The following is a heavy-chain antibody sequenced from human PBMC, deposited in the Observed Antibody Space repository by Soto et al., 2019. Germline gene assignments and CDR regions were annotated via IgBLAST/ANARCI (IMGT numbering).Heavy chain of an antibody. CDR3: ARQIAAAGTFDY. J-gene: IGHJ4*02. CDR2: ISYSGST. Sequence: SETLSLTCTVSVDSISGFYWSWIRQPPGKGLEWIGCISYSGSTNYNPSLKSRVTISVDTSKNQFSLKLSSVTAADTALYYCARQIAAAGTFDYWGQGALVTVSS. CDR1: VDSISGFY. D-gene: IGHD6-13*01. V-gene: IGHV4-59*08.